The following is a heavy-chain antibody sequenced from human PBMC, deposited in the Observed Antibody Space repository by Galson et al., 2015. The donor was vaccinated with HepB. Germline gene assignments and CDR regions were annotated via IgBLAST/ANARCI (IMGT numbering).Heavy chain of an antibody. V-gene: IGHV1-24*01. Sequence: SVKVSCKASRYTFTSYYMHWVRQAPGQGLEWMGGFDPEDGATIYAQKFQGRVTMTEDTSTDTAYMELSSLRSEDTAVYYCAIIRVGELSLFDYWGQGTLVTVSS. CDR3: AIIRVGELSLFDY. J-gene: IGHJ4*02. CDR1: RYTFTSYY. CDR2: FDPEDGAT. D-gene: IGHD3-16*02.